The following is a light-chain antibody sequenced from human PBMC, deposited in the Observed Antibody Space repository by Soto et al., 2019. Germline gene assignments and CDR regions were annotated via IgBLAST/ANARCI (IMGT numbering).Light chain of an antibody. CDR2: AAS. CDR3: QQLNSYPRA. V-gene: IGKV1-9*01. J-gene: IGKJ3*01. Sequence: IQLTQSPSSLSASVGDRVTITCRARQGISSYLAWYQQKPGKAPKLLIYAASTSQSGNPSRFSRSGTVTDYTITICSLQPEDFATYYCQQLNSYPRAVGPGTKVDIK. CDR1: QGISSY.